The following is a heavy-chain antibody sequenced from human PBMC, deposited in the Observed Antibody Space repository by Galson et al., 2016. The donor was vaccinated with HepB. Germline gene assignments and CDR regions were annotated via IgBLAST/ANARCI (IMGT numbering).Heavy chain of an antibody. CDR3: ARTTYYYGSGSYWVDY. D-gene: IGHD3-10*01. Sequence: ETLSLTCAVSGGSISSDSKWWSWVRQAPGKGLEWIGSIYHSGSTYYNPSLWSRVTIPLDTFKNQFSLKLNSVTAADTAVYYCARTTYYYGSGSYWVDYWGQGTLVSVSS. CDR1: GGSISSDSKW. J-gene: IGHJ4*02. CDR2: IYHSGST. V-gene: IGHV4-39*07.